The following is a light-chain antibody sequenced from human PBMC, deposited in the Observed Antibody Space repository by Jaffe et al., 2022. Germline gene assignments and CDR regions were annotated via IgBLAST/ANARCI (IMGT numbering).Light chain of an antibody. CDR2: EVT. CDR3: SSYAGRNNFI. J-gene: IGLJ1*01. CDR1: SSDVGRYDY. V-gene: IGLV2-8*01. Sequence: QSALTQPPSASGSPGQSVTISCTGTSSDVGRYDYVSWYQQHPGKAPKLLIYEVTKRPSGVPDRFSGSKSANTASLTVSGLQAEDEADYYCSSYAGRNNFIFGPGTEVTVL.